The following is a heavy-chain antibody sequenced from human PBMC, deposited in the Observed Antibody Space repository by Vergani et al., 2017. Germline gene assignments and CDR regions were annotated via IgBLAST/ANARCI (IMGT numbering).Heavy chain of an antibody. Sequence: QVQLQESGPGLVEPSETLSLTCAVSGYSISSGYYWGWIRQPPGKGLEWIGSIYHSGSTYYNPSLKSRVTISVDTSKNQFSLKLSSVTAADTAVYYCARDPGPIVGATISYYYYGMDVWGQGTTVTVSS. CDR1: GYSISSGYY. D-gene: IGHD1-26*01. CDR3: ARDPGPIVGATISYYYYGMDV. V-gene: IGHV4-38-2*02. J-gene: IGHJ6*02. CDR2: IYHSGST.